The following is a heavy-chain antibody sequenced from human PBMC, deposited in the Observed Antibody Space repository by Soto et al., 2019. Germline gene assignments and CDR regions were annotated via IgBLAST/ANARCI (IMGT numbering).Heavy chain of an antibody. CDR3: AHIPNYYQYDWFDP. D-gene: IGHD3-16*01. CDR1: GFSLTTRGVG. J-gene: IGHJ5*02. CDR2: IYWDDDK. V-gene: IGHV2-5*02. Sequence: QITLKESGPTLGKPTQTLTLSCTFCGFSLTTRGVGVGWIRQPPGKALECLALIYWDDDKRYSPSLQSRLSITKDTSKNQVVLTMTNVDPMDTATYYCAHIPNYYQYDWFDPWGQGTLVSVSS.